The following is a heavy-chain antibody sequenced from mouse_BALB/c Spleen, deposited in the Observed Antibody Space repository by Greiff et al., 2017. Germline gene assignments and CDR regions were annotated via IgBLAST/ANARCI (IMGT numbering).Heavy chain of an antibody. Sequence: VQLKESGPELVKPGASVKVSCKASGYAFTSYNMYWVKQSHGKSLEWIGYIDPYNGGTSYNQKFKGKATLTVDKSSSTAYMHLNSLTSEDSAVYYCARGTMITTSAMDYWGQGTSVPVSS. V-gene: IGHV1S135*01. CDR2: IDPYNGGT. D-gene: IGHD2-4*01. CDR1: GYAFTSYN. J-gene: IGHJ4*01. CDR3: ARGTMITTSAMDY.